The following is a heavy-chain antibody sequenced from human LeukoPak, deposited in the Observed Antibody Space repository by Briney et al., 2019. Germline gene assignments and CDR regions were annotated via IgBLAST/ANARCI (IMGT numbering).Heavy chain of an antibody. CDR3: AKAGDAWGYNSPLGGRFDY. D-gene: IGHD5-24*01. Sequence: GGSLRLSCAASGFIFSSHAMSWVRQAPGKGLEWVSIISGSGGSTYNADSVKGRFTISRDNSKNTLYLQMNSLRAEDTAVYYCAKAGDAWGYNSPLGGRFDYWGQGTLVTVSS. J-gene: IGHJ4*02. CDR2: ISGSGGST. V-gene: IGHV3-23*01. CDR1: GFIFSSHA.